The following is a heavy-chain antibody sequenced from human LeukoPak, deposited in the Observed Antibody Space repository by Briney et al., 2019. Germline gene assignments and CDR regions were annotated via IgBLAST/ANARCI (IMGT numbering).Heavy chain of an antibody. Sequence: SQTLSLTPTLSGVSTSSYTCGCVSHTPGKGVWRVVYIYTSGSTNYNPSLKSRVTISVDPSKNQFSLKLSSVTAADTAVYYCARSTVVAIFFSGFDPWGQGTLVTVSS. D-gene: IGHD2-21*01. CDR1: GVSTSSYT. V-gene: IGHV4-4*09. J-gene: IGHJ5*02. CDR2: IYTSGST. CDR3: ARSTVVAIFFSGFDP.